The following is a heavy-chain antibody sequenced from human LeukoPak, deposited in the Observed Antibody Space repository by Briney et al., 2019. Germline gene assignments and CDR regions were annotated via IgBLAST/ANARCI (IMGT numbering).Heavy chain of an antibody. CDR1: GYTFTSYG. V-gene: IGHV1-18*01. J-gene: IGHJ6*03. CDR3: ARVAGTTGTTSYYYYYMDA. Sequence: ASVKVSCKASGYTFTSYGISWVRQAPGQGLEWMGWISAYNGNTNYAQKLQGRVTMTTDTSTSTACMELRSLRSDDTAVYYCARVAGTTGTTSYYYYYMDAWGKGTTVTVSS. CDR2: ISAYNGNT. D-gene: IGHD1-1*01.